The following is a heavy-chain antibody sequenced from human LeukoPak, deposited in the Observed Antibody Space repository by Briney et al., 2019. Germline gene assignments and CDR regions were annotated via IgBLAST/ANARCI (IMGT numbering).Heavy chain of an antibody. CDR1: GFTFSSYT. CDR3: ARASLYDNSAYYLDY. Sequence: GGSLRLSCAASGFTFSSYTMNWVRRAPGKGLEWVSSISSSSSYKYYADSVKGRFTISRENAKNSLYLQMNSLRAEDTALYYCARASLYDNSAYYLDYWGQGTLVTVSS. CDR2: ISSSSSYK. J-gene: IGHJ4*02. D-gene: IGHD3-22*01. V-gene: IGHV3-21*04.